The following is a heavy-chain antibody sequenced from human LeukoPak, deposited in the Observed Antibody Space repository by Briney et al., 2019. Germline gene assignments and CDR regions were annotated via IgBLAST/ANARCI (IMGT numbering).Heavy chain of an antibody. V-gene: IGHV3-30*02. D-gene: IGHD1-26*01. Sequence: GGALRLSCAASGFTFSSYGMHWVRQAPGKGLEWVAFIRYDGSNKYYADSVKGRFTISRDNSKNTLYLQMNSLRAEDTAVYYCATSTRVGATTPLDYWGQGTLVTVSS. CDR2: IRYDGSNK. J-gene: IGHJ4*02. CDR1: GFTFSSYG. CDR3: ATSTRVGATTPLDY.